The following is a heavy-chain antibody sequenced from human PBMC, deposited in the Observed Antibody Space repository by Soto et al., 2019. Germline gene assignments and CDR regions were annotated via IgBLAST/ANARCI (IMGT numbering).Heavy chain of an antibody. CDR1: GGSISSGDYY. CDR3: AREGGIVGATTVDY. V-gene: IGHV4-30-4*01. J-gene: IGHJ4*02. D-gene: IGHD1-26*01. CDR2: IYYSGST. Sequence: QVQLQESGPGLVKPSQTLPLTCTVSGGSISSGDYYWSWIRQPPGKGLEWIGYIYYSGSTYYNPSLKSRVTISVDTSKHQFSLKLSSVTAADTAVYYCAREGGIVGATTVDYWGQGTLVTVSS.